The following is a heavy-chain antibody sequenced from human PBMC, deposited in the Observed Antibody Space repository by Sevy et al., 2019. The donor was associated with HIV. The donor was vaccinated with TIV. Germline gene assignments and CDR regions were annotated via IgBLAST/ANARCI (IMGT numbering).Heavy chain of an antibody. V-gene: IGHV3-7*01. CDR2: IKQDAGQK. Sequence: GSLRLSSAASGFTFSKYWMGWVRQAPGKGLEWVANIKQDAGQKYYVDSVKGRFTISRDNAKNSLYLQMNSLRAEDTAVYFCARDDGNYYFHYWGQGTLVTVSS. J-gene: IGHJ4*02. CDR1: GFTFSKYW. CDR3: ARDDGNYYFHY. D-gene: IGHD1-7*01.